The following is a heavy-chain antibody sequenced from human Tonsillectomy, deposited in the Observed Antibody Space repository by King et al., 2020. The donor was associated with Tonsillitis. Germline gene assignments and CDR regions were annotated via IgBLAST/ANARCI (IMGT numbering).Heavy chain of an antibody. J-gene: IGHJ4*02. Sequence: VQLQESGPGLVKPSQTLSLTCTVSGGSISSGSYSWSWIRQPAGKGLEWIGRIYTSGGTNYNPSLKSRLTISVATSKNHFSLKLSSVTAADTAVYYCARSAPSSGWYVDYWGQGTLVTVSS. CDR2: IYTSGGT. CDR3: ARSAPSSGWYVDY. V-gene: IGHV4-61*02. D-gene: IGHD6-19*01. CDR1: GGSISSGSYS.